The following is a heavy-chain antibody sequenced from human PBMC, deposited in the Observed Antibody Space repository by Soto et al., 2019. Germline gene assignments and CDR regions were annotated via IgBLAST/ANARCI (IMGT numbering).Heavy chain of an antibody. CDR1: GFTFSTYA. Sequence: EVQLLESGGGLVQPGGSLRLSCAASGFTFSTYAMSWVRQAPGKGLEWVSTVSASGGNTYYADSVKGRFTISRDNSKNMLFLQMNTLRAEDTAIFYCARGWGLDNWGQGTLVTVSS. V-gene: IGHV3-23*01. CDR3: ARGWGLDN. D-gene: IGHD2-21*02. CDR2: VSASGGNT. J-gene: IGHJ4*02.